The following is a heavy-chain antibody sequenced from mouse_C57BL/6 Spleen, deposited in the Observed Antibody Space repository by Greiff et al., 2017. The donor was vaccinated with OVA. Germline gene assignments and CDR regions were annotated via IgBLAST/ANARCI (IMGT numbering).Heavy chain of an antibody. D-gene: IGHD2-13*01. V-gene: IGHV14-3*01. J-gene: IGHJ2*01. CDR1: GFNIKTTY. Sequence: VQLQQSVAELVRPGASVKLSCTASGFNIKTTYMHWVKQRPEQGLEWIGRIDPANGTTKYAPKFQGKATITADTSSNTAYLQLSSLTSEDTAIYYCASDSPFDYWGQGTTLTVSS. CDR2: IDPANGTT. CDR3: ASDSPFDY.